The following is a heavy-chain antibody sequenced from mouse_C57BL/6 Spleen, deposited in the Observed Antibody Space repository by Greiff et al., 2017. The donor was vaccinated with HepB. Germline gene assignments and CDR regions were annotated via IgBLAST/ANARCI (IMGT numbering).Heavy chain of an antibody. J-gene: IGHJ1*03. CDR3: ARGPGGDYYGSSHWYFDV. CDR2: ISYDGSN. CDR1: GYSITSGYY. D-gene: IGHD1-1*01. V-gene: IGHV3-6*01. Sequence: EVKLMESGPGLVKPSQSLSLTCSVTGYSITSGYYWNWIRQFPGNKLEWMGYISYDGSNNYNPSLKNRISITRDTSKNQFFLKLNSVTTEDTATYYCARGPGGDYYGSSHWYFDVWGTGTTVTVSS.